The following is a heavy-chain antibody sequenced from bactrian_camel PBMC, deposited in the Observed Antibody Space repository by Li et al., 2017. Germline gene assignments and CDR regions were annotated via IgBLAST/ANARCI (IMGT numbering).Heavy chain of an antibody. CDR1: GFSFEDSD. CDR2: MSGDGST. CDR3: AADGACYPGSWQKDYEYPS. D-gene: IGHD3*01. Sequence: HVQLVESGGDSVHSGGSLRLSCKHSGFSFEDSDIGWSRQAPGNVCELVAVMSGDGSTEYTESVKGRFTISPDNAKNTVYLQMNSLKPEDTAMYYCAADGACYPGSWQKDYEYPSWGQGTQVTVS. J-gene: IGHJ4*01. V-gene: IGHV3S53*01.